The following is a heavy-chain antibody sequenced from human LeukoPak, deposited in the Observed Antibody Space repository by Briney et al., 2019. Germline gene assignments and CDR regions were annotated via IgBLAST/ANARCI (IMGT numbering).Heavy chain of an antibody. CDR2: ISSNGGST. V-gene: IGHV3-64*01. D-gene: IGHD5-18*01. Sequence: GGSLRLSCAASGFTFSSYAMHWVRQAPGKGLEFVSSISSNGGSTFFANSVKGRFTISRDNSKNTLYLQMNSLRAEDTAVYYCARDLGYSYGYWWFDPWGQGTLVTVSS. CDR3: ARDLGYSYGYWWFDP. J-gene: IGHJ5*02. CDR1: GFTFSSYA.